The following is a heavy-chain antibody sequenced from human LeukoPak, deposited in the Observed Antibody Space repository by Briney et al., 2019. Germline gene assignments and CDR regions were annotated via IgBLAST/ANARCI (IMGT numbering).Heavy chain of an antibody. Sequence: GRSLRLSCSASGFTFSSYAMHWVRQAPGKGLEYVSAISSNGGSTYYADSVKGRFTISRDNSKNTLYLQMSSLRAEDTAVYYCVKDPTYYYDSSGYYPDYWGQGTLVTVSS. D-gene: IGHD3-22*01. J-gene: IGHJ4*02. CDR3: VKDPTYYYDSSGYYPDY. CDR2: ISSNGGST. CDR1: GFTFSSYA. V-gene: IGHV3-64*03.